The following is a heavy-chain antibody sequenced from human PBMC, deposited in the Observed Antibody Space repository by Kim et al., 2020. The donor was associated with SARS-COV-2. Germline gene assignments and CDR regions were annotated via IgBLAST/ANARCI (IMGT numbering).Heavy chain of an antibody. D-gene: IGHD3-10*01. CDR3: ARRYMVRGVIITNWFDP. V-gene: IGHV4-39*01. CDR2: IYYSGST. CDR1: GGSISSSSYY. J-gene: IGHJ5*02. Sequence: SETLSLTCTVSGGSISSSSYYWGWIRQPPGKGLEWIGSIYYSGSTYYNPSLKSRVTISVDTSKNQFSLKLSSVTAADTAVYYCARRYMVRGVIITNWFDPWGQGTLVTVSS.